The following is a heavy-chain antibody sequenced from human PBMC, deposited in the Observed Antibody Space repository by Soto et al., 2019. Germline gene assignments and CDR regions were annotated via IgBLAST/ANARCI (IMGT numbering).Heavy chain of an antibody. CDR3: ARDYCSTSSCFDY. CDR1: GFTFSSYS. CDR2: MSSSSSYI. J-gene: IGHJ4*02. Sequence: GGSLRLSCAASGFTFSSYSMNWVRQAPGKGLEWVSSMSSSSSYIYYVDSVKGRFTISRDTSKNTVYLQMNSLRVEDTAVYYCARDYCSTSSCFDYWGQGTPVTVSS. V-gene: IGHV3-21*01. D-gene: IGHD2-2*01.